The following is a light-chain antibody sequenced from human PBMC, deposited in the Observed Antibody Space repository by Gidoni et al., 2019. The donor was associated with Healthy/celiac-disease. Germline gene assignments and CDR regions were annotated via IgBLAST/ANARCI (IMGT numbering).Light chain of an antibody. Sequence: DIVMTQSPDPLAVSLGERATINCKSSQSVLSSSNNKNYLAWYQQKPGKPPKLLIYWASTRESVVPDRFSGCGSGTDFTLTISSLQAEDVAVYYCQQYYSTPLTFGGGTKVEIK. V-gene: IGKV4-1*01. J-gene: IGKJ4*01. CDR2: WAS. CDR3: QQYYSTPLT. CDR1: QSVLSSSNNKNY.